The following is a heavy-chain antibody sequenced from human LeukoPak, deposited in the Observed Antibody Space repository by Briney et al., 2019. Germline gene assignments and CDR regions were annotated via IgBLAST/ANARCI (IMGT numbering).Heavy chain of an antibody. CDR3: ARDSFDYDAGSRANVEWFDP. CDR2: MLVSGTT. V-gene: IGHV4-4*07. D-gene: IGHD3-3*01. J-gene: IGHJ5*02. CDR1: GGSITSDY. Sequence: PSETLSLTCTVSGGSITSDYWNWIRQPPGKGLEWIGRMLVSGTTNYNPHLKSRVTMSLDTSKKQFSLKLSSVTAADTAVYYCARDSFDYDAGSRANVEWFDPWGQGILVTVSS.